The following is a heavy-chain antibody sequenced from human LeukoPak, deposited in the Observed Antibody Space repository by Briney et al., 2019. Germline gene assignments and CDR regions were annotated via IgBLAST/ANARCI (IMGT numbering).Heavy chain of an antibody. CDR3: ARAGIGYCSDNTCSPDY. Sequence: ASVKVSCKAPGYTFTNYAANWVRQAPGQGLEWMGWINTDTENPTYAQGFTGRFVFSLDTSVGTAYLQISSLKAEDTAVYYCARAGIGYCSDNTCSPDYWGQGTLVTVSS. D-gene: IGHD2-15*01. J-gene: IGHJ4*02. V-gene: IGHV7-4-1*02. CDR1: GYTFTNYA. CDR2: INTDTENP.